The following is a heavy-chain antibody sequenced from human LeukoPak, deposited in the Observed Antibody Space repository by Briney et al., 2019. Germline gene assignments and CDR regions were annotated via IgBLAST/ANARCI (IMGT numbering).Heavy chain of an antibody. CDR2: INHSGST. V-gene: IGHV4-34*01. CDR3: ASEISSSWYW. D-gene: IGHD6-13*01. Sequence: PSETLSLTCAVYGRSFSGYYWSWIRQPPGKGLEWIGEINHSGSTNYNPSLKSRVTISVDTSKNQFSLKLSSVTAADTAVYYCASEISSSWYWWGQGTLVTVSS. J-gene: IGHJ4*02. CDR1: GRSFSGYY.